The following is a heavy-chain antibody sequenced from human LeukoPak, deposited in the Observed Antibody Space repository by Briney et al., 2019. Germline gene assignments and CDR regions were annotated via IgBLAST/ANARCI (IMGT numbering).Heavy chain of an antibody. Sequence: KPGGSLRLSCAASGFTISNRDMNWVRQAPGKGLEWVSSISSNSNYRYHADSVKGRFTISRDNAKNSLYLQMNSLRAEDTAVYYCARWELGFDFGYWGQGTLVTVSS. CDR2: ISSNSNYR. D-gene: IGHD1-26*01. CDR3: ARWELGFDFGY. V-gene: IGHV3-21*04. J-gene: IGHJ4*02. CDR1: GFTISNRD.